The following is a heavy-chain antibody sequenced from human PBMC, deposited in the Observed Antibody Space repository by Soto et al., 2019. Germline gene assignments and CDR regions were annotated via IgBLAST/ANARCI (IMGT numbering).Heavy chain of an antibody. V-gene: IGHV1-8*01. J-gene: IGHJ4*02. CDR2: MNPNSGNT. Sequence: ASVKLSCKDSGYTFTSYDINWVRQATGQGLEWMGWMNPNSGNTGYAQKFQGRVTMTRNTSISTAYMELSSLRSEDTAVYYCARTGEGYSSSSYWGQGTLVTVSS. D-gene: IGHD6-6*01. CDR1: GYTFTSYD. CDR3: ARTGEGYSSSSY.